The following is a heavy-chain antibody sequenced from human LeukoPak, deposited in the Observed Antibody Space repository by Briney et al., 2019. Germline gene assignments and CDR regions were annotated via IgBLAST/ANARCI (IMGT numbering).Heavy chain of an antibody. D-gene: IGHD3-9*01. CDR1: GGSTSSYY. CDR2: IYDSGST. J-gene: IGHJ4*02. CDR3: TKGGRRDVLTY. Sequence: SETLSLTCTVSGGSTSSYYWSWIRQPPGKGLEWIGYIYDSGSTNYNPSLKSRVTISVDTSKNQFSLKLTSVTAADTAVYYCTKGGRRDVLTYWGQGILVTVSP. V-gene: IGHV4-59*01.